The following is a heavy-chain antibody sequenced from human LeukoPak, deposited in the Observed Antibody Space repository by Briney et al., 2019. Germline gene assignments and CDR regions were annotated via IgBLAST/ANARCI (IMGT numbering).Heavy chain of an antibody. J-gene: IGHJ4*02. CDR3: AREQSGYRGYALDYFDY. V-gene: IGHV4-31*03. D-gene: IGHD5-12*01. CDR1: GGSISSGGYY. CDR2: IHYSGST. Sequence: SETLSLTCTVSGGSISSGGYYWSWIRQHPEKGLEWIGNIHYSGSTYYNPSLKSRVTISVDTSKNQFSLKLSSVTAADTAVYYCAREQSGYRGYALDYFDYWGQGTLVTVSS.